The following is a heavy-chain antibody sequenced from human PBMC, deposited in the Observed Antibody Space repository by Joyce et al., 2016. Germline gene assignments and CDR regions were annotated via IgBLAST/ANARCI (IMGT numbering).Heavy chain of an antibody. Sequence: EVQLVESGGGSVQPGGSLRLSCAASGFSFNDYWMHWVRQTPGKGLVWVSRIDYDGSSTKYADSVRGRFVVSRDNAKNTLFLQVNSLTAEDTAVYFGAREDMTVFDSWGQGTLVTVS. CDR2: IDYDGSST. CDR3: AREDMTVFDS. CDR1: GFSFNDYW. V-gene: IGHV3-74*03. J-gene: IGHJ4*02. D-gene: IGHD2-21*02.